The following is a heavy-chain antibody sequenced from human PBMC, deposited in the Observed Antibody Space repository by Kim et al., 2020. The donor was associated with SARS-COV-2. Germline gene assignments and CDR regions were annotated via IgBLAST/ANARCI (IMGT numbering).Heavy chain of an antibody. J-gene: IGHJ4*02. D-gene: IGHD5-12*01. V-gene: IGHV1-3*01. CDR2: INAGNGNT. Sequence: ASVKVSCKASGYTFTSYAMHWVRQAPGQRLEWMGWINAGNGNTKYSQKFQGRVTITRATSASTAYMELSSLRSEDTAVYYCARSPDIVATISLDYWGQGTLVTVSS. CDR3: ARSPDIVATISLDY. CDR1: GYTFTSYA.